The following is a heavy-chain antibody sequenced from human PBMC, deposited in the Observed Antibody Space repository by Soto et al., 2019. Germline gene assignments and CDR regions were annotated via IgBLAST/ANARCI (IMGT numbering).Heavy chain of an antibody. Sequence: ASVKVSCKVSGYTLTELSMHWVRQAPGKGLEWMRGFDPEDGETIYAQKFQGRVTVTEDTSTDTAYMELSSLRSEDTAVYYCATDGVGIDAFDIWGQGTMVTVSS. V-gene: IGHV1-24*01. CDR2: FDPEDGET. J-gene: IGHJ3*02. D-gene: IGHD3-16*01. CDR3: ATDGVGIDAFDI. CDR1: GYTLTELS.